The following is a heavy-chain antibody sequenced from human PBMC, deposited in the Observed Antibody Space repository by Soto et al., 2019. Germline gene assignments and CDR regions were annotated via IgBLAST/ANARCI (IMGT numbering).Heavy chain of an antibody. Sequence: PGGPPRLACCASGFIFSDYAMYWGRQAPGKGLECVSGIKFNGEIIESADSVKDRFFISRDNSKATLYLQISSLRPEDTAIYYCAKRASYGARVKFFDSWGQGTPVTVSS. CDR1: GFIFSDYA. CDR3: AKRASYGARVKFFDS. CDR2: IKFNGEII. V-gene: IGHV3-64D*06. J-gene: IGHJ4*02. D-gene: IGHD4-17*01.